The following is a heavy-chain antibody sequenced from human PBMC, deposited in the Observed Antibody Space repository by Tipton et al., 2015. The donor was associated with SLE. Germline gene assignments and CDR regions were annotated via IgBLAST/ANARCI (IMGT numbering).Heavy chain of an antibody. CDR2: IRSKPNSYAT. J-gene: IGHJ4*02. CDR1: GFTFSGSA. V-gene: IGHV3-73*01. Sequence: SLRLSCAASGFTFSGSAMHWVRQASGKGLEWVGRIRSKPNSYATVYAASVTGRSIISRDDSKNTAYLQMNSLKTEDTAIYSCTRQLEVEMATTPFDYWGQGTLVTASS. D-gene: IGHD5-24*01. CDR3: TRQLEVEMATTPFDY.